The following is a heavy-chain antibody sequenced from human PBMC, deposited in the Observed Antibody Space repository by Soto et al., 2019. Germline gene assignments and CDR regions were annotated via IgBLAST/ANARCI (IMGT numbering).Heavy chain of an antibody. CDR1: GFTFSSYA. J-gene: IGHJ4*02. V-gene: IGHV3-30-3*01. CDR2: ISYDGSNK. Sequence: QVQLVESGGGVVQPGRSLRLSCAASGFTFSSYAMHWVRQAPGKGLEWVAVISYDGSNKYYADSVKGRFTISRDNSKNTLYLQMNSLRAEDTAVYYCARETSGYGVVDYWGQGTLVTVSS. CDR3: ARETSGYGVVDY. D-gene: IGHD3-9*01.